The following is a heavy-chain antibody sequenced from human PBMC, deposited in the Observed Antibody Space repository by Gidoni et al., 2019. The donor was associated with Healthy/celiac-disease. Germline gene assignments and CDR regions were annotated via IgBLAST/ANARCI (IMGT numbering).Heavy chain of an antibody. J-gene: IGHJ4*02. CDR3: AKELGGYCGGDCFSGEYYFDY. CDR1: GFTFSSYA. CDR2: ISGSGGST. V-gene: IGHV3-23*01. Sequence: EVQLLESGGGLVQPGGSLRLSCAASGFTFSSYAMSWVRQAPGKGLEWVSAISGSGGSTYYADSVKGRFTISRDNSKNTLYLQMNSLRAEDTAVYYCAKELGGYCGGDCFSGEYYFDYWGQGTLVTVSS. D-gene: IGHD2-21*02.